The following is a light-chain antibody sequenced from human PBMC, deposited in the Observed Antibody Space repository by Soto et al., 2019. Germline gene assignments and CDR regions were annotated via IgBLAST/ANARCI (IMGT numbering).Light chain of an antibody. V-gene: IGLV1-40*01. J-gene: IGLJ1*01. CDR2: ANI. CDR1: SSSLGAGFD. CDR3: QSYDSSLSGSYV. Sequence: QSVLTHPPSVSGAPGHRVIISCTGSSSSLGAGFDVHWYQQLPATAPKLIIFANINRPSGVPDRFSGSKSGTSASLAITGLQAEDEADYYCQSYDSSLSGSYVFGTGTKVTVL.